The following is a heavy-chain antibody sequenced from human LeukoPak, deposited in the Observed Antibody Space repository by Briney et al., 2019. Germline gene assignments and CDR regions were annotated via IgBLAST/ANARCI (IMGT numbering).Heavy chain of an antibody. CDR1: GYSISSGYY. Sequence: ASETLSLTCTVSGYSISSGYYWGWIRQPPGKGLDWIGSISRSGSVYYNPSLKSRVTISVDTSKNQFSLKLSSVTAADTAVYYCARHRGDMDTAMAFDPWGQGTLVTVSS. J-gene: IGHJ5*02. D-gene: IGHD5-18*01. V-gene: IGHV4-38-2*02. CDR3: ARHRGDMDTAMAFDP. CDR2: ISRSGSV.